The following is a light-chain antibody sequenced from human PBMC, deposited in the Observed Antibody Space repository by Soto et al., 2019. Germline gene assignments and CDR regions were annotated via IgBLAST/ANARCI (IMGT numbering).Light chain of an antibody. CDR1: QTISSW. J-gene: IGKJ1*01. CDR3: QHYNRYSEA. CDR2: KAS. V-gene: IGKV1-5*03. Sequence: DIQITQAPSTLCGSVGDRVTITCRATQTISSWLAWYPQTPGKAPKPLIYKASTLKSGVPSRFRGRGSGPDCTRAISSLQPDDFATYYCQHYNRYSEAFGQGTKVDI.